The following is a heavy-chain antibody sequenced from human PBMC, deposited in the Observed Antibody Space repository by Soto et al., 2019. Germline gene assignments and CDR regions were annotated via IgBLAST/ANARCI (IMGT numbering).Heavy chain of an antibody. V-gene: IGHV6-1*01. J-gene: IGHJ4*02. D-gene: IGHD6-19*01. CDR2: TYYRSNWRH. CDR1: GDSVSSNTAA. Sequence: LSLTWAISGDSVSSNTAAWNWIMSSPSRGLEWLGRTYYRSNWRHYYAVSVKSRITVNPDTSKNHFSLQLNSVTPDDTAVYYCARGVAGSGFDLWGQGTLVTVSS. CDR3: ARGVAGSGFDL.